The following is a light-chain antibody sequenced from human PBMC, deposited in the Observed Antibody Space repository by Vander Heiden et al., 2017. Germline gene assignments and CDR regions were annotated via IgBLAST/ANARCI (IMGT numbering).Light chain of an antibody. CDR3: QAWDSSTAV. Sequence: YQLTPPPSVSVSPGQTASITCSGDKLGDKYACWYHQKPGQSPVLVIYQDTKRPSGIPERFSGSNSGNTATLTISGTQAMDEADYYCQAWDSSTAVFGGGTKLTVL. CDR1: KLGDKY. CDR2: QDT. V-gene: IGLV3-1*01. J-gene: IGLJ3*02.